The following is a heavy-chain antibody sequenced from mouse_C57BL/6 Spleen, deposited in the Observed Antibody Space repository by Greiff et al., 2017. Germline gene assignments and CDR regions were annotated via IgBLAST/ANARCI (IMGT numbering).Heavy chain of an antibody. V-gene: IGHV1-15*01. J-gene: IGHJ2*01. CDR3: TRADYYGSSYGFDY. D-gene: IGHD1-1*01. Sequence: QVQLQQSGAELVRPGASVTLSCKASGYTFTDYEMHWVKQTPVHGLAWIGAIDPETGGPAYNQKFKGKAILTADKSSSTAYMELRSLTSEDSAVYDWTRADYYGSSYGFDYWGQGTTRTVSS. CDR2: IDPETGGP. CDR1: GYTFTDYE.